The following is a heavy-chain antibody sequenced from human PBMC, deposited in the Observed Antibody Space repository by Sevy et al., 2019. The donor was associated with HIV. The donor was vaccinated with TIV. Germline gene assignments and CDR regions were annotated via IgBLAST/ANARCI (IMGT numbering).Heavy chain of an antibody. J-gene: IGHJ6*02. V-gene: IGHV3-49*03. CDR3: TTTGEMYSSSWFYYYYGMDV. CDR1: GFTFGDYA. Sequence: GGSLRLSCTASGFTFGDYAMSWFRQAPGKGLEWVGFIRSKAYGGTTEYAASVKGRFTISRDDSKSIAYLQMKSLKTEDTAGYYCTTTGEMYSSSWFYYYYGMDVWGQGTTVTVSS. CDR2: IRSKAYGGTT. D-gene: IGHD6-13*01.